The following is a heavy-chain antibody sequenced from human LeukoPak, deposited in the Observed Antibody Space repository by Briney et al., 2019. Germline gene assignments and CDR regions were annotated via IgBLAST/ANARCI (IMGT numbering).Heavy chain of an antibody. CDR3: TTVYCSTTSCKPGTDY. Sequence: KTGGSLRLSCAASGFTFSNAWMSWVRQAPGKGLEWVGRIKSKTDSGTTDYAAPVKGRFTISRDDSKNTLYLQMDSLKTEATAVYYCTTVYCSTTSCKPGTDYWGQGTLVTVSS. J-gene: IGHJ4*02. CDR1: GFTFSNAW. V-gene: IGHV3-15*01. D-gene: IGHD2-2*01. CDR2: IKSKTDSGTT.